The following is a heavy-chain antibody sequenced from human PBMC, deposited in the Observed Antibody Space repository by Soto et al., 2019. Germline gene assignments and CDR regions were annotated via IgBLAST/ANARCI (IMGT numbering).Heavy chain of an antibody. CDR1: GLTFSTYG. Sequence: PGGSLRLSCAASGLTFSTYGMNWVRQAPGKGLEWVSYISSTSSSKSYADSVKGRFTISRDNAKNSPYLQVNSLRDEDTAVYYCASLHYDFRSGYCSYFDYWGQGTLVTVSS. V-gene: IGHV3-48*02. J-gene: IGHJ4*02. CDR2: ISSTSSSK. D-gene: IGHD3-3*01. CDR3: ASLHYDFRSGYCSYFDY.